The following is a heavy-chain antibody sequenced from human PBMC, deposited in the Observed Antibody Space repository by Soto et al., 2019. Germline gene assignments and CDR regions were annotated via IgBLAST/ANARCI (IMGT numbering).Heavy chain of an antibody. CDR2: ISYDGSNE. CDR3: ARPYSSSWTEAFDI. Sequence: GGSLRLSCAASGFTFSSYALHWVRQAPGKGLEWVAVISYDGSNEYYADSVKGRFTISGDNSKNTVYLQMNSLRAEDTAVYYCARPYSSSWTEAFDIWGQGTMVTVS. CDR1: GFTFSSYA. D-gene: IGHD6-13*01. V-gene: IGHV3-30-3*01. J-gene: IGHJ3*02.